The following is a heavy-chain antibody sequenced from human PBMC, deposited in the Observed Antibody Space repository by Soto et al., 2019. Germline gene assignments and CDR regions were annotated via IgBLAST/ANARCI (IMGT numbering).Heavy chain of an antibody. Sequence: ASVKVSCKASGYTFTSYDINWVRQATEQGLEWMGWMNPNSGNTGYAQKFQGRVTMTRNTSISTAYMELSSLRSEDTAVYYCARGLSRITMVRGVILWGQGTLVTVSS. V-gene: IGHV1-8*01. CDR2: MNPNSGNT. D-gene: IGHD3-10*01. CDR3: ARGLSRITMVRGVIL. J-gene: IGHJ4*02. CDR1: GYTFTSYD.